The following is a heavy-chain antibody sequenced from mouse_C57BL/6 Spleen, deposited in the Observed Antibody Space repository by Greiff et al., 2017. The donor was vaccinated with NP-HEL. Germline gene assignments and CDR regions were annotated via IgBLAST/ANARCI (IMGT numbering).Heavy chain of an antibody. J-gene: IGHJ1*03. CDR1: GYTFTDYN. V-gene: IGHV1-18*01. CDR3: ARFHYYGSSDWYFDV. CDR2: INPNNGGT. D-gene: IGHD1-1*01. Sequence: VQLQQSGPELVKPGASVKIPCKASGYTFTDYNMDWVKQSHGKSLEWIGDINPNNGGTIYNQKFKGKATLTVDKSSSTAYMELRSLTSEDTAVYYCARFHYYGSSDWYFDVWGTGTTVTVSS.